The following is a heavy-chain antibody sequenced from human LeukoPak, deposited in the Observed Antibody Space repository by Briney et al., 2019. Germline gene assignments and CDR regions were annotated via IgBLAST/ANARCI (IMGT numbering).Heavy chain of an antibody. V-gene: IGHV3-21*01. CDR2: IGPTGTDR. CDR3: ATETIGRHYDY. J-gene: IGHJ4*02. Sequence: PGGSLRLSCAASGFTFSSCGFNWFRQAPGRGLEGVSSIGPTGTDRYYADSVRGRFTISRDNAKNSMYLQMDSLRDEDTAVYYCATETIGRHYDYWGQGTLLTVSS. CDR1: GFTFSSCG. D-gene: IGHD1-14*01.